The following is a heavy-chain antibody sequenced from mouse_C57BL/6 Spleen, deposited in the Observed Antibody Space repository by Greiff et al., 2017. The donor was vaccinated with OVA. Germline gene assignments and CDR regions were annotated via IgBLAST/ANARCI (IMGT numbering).Heavy chain of an antibody. CDR1: GFTFSSYG. J-gene: IGHJ3*01. Sequence: EVHLVESGGDLVKPGGSLKLSCAASGFTFSSYGMSWVRQTPDKRLEWVATISSGGSYTYYPDSVKGRFTISRDNAKNTLYLQMSSLKSEDTAMYYCARHKEAWFAYWGQGTLVTVSA. CDR2: ISSGGSYT. CDR3: ARHKEAWFAY. V-gene: IGHV5-6*01.